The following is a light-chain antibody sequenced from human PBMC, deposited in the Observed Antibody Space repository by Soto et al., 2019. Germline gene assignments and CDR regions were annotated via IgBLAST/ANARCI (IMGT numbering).Light chain of an antibody. Sequence: QSVLTQPPSVSGAPGQRVTISCTGSSSNIGAGYDVHWYQQLPRTAPKLLIFASYNRPSGVPDRFSGSKSGTSASLAITGLQAEDEAEYYRQSYDSSLSGYVFGIGTKLTVL. J-gene: IGLJ1*01. CDR3: QSYDSSLSGYV. CDR1: SSNIGAGYD. CDR2: ASY. V-gene: IGLV1-40*01.